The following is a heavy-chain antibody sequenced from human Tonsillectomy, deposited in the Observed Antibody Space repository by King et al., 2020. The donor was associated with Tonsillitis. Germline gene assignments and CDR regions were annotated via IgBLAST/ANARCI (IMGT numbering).Heavy chain of an antibody. CDR3: GRGTVNIDY. D-gene: IGHD4-17*01. Sequence: QLQESGPGLVKPSETLSLTCTVSGGSISSYYWSWIRQPPGKGLEWIGYIYYSGSTNYNPPHKSRVTISVDTSKNQFSLKLRFVSAADTAVYYCGRGTVNIDYWGQGTLVTVSS. J-gene: IGHJ4*02. V-gene: IGHV4-59*01. CDR2: IYYSGST. CDR1: GGSISSYY.